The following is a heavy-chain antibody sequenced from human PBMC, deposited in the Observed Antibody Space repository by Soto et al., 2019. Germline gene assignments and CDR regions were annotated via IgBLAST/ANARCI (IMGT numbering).Heavy chain of an antibody. CDR1: GFTFSSYG. J-gene: IGHJ4*02. CDR2: IWYDGSNK. Sequence: QMQLVESGGGVVQPGRSLRLSCAASGFTFSSYGMHWVRQAPGKGLEWVAVIWYDGSNKYYADSVKGRFTISRDNSKNTLYLQMNSLRAEDTAVYYCASSYYDSSGYYPNYYFDYWGQGTLVTVSS. V-gene: IGHV3-33*01. D-gene: IGHD3-22*01. CDR3: ASSYYDSSGYYPNYYFDY.